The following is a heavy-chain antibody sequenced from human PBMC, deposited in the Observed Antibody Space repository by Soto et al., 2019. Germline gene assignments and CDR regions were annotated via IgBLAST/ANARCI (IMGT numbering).Heavy chain of an antibody. J-gene: IGHJ6*02. D-gene: IGHD2-2*03. CDR2: IYSSENT. CDR1: GGSVSSSSYS. Sequence: SETLSLTCTVSGGSVSSSSYSWGWIRQSPGKGLEWIGTIYSSENTYYNPSLLSRVTISVDTSKNEFSLRLSSVTATDTAVYYCARLNGYCIGTNCHGYYGMDVWGQGTKVTVSS. CDR3: ARLNGYCIGTNCHGYYGMDV. V-gene: IGHV4-39*01.